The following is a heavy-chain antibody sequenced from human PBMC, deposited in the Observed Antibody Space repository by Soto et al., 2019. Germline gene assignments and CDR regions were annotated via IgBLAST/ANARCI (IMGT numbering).Heavy chain of an antibody. CDR1: GFTFSSYA. V-gene: IGHV3-23*01. J-gene: IGHJ4*02. D-gene: IGHD1-26*01. CDR3: AKTRELRYLGDFDY. CDR2: LSGSGGST. Sequence: EVQLLESGGGLVQPGGSLRLSCAASGFTFSSYAMSWVRQAPGKGLEWVSALSGSGGSTYYADSVKGPFTISRDNSKNTLDLQMNSLRAEDTAVYYCAKTRELRYLGDFDYWGQGTLVTVSS.